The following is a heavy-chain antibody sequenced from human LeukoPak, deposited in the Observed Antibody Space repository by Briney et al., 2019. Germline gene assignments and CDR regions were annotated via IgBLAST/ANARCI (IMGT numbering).Heavy chain of an antibody. D-gene: IGHD2-21*02. J-gene: IGHJ4*02. V-gene: IGHV4-30-2*01. CDR3: ARVGSGPLAVTFSDY. Sequence: PSETLSLTCTVSGGSLTSGGSSWTWIRQPPGKGLEWIGYIHHSGSTYYNESLKSRVAISIDTSKNQFSLRLTSVTAADTAVYYCARVGSGPLAVTFSDYWGQGALGTVSS. CDR2: IHHSGST. CDR1: GGSLTSGGSS.